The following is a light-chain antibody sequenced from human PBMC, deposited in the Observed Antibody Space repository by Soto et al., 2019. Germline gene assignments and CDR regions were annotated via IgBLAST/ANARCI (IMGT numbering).Light chain of an antibody. CDR3: PQYCSSPYT. V-gene: IGKV3-20*01. CDR1: QSVSSSY. J-gene: IGKJ2*01. CDR2: GAS. Sequence: EIVLTQSPGTLSLSPGERATLSCRASQSVSSSYLAWYQQKPGQAPRLLIYGASSRATGIPDRFSGSGSGTDFTLTISRLEPEDFAVYYCPQYCSSPYTFGQGTKLEIK.